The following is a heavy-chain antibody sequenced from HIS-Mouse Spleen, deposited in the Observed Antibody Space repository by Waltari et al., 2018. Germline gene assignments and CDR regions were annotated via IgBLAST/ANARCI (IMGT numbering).Heavy chain of an antibody. D-gene: IGHD6-13*01. J-gene: IGHJ3*02. V-gene: IGHV4-30-2*01. CDR2: IYHSGST. Sequence: QLQLQESASGRVRPSQTLSLTCAVSGGPISSGGYSGSWIRQPPGRGLEWIGYIYHSGSTYYNPSLKSRVTISVDRSKNQFSLKLSSVTAADTAVYYCARNLLSSSWYYAFDIWGQGTMVTVSS. CDR1: GGPISSGGYS. CDR3: ARNLLSSSWYYAFDI.